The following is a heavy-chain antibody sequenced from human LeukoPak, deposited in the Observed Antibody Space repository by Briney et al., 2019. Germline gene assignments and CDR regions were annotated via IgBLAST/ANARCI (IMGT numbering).Heavy chain of an antibody. CDR1: GGSISSGGYY. CDR2: INHSGST. V-gene: IGHV4-39*07. D-gene: IGHD2-15*01. J-gene: IGHJ4*02. Sequence: SETLSLTCTVSGGSISSGGYYWSWIRQHPGKGLEWIGEINHSGSTNYNPSLKSRVTISVDTSKNQFSLKLSSVTAADTAVYYCARGISGGYWGQGTLVTVSS. CDR3: ARGISGGY.